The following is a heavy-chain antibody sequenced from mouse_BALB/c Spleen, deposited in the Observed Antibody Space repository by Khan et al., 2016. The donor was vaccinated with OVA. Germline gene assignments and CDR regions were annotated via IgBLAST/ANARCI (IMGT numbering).Heavy chain of an antibody. CDR3: ARSGYEAWIPY. CDR1: GFNIKDYY. CDR2: IDPENDET. D-gene: IGHD3-1*01. J-gene: IGHJ3*01. Sequence: VQLKQSGAELVRPGALVKLSCKASGFNIKDYYMHWVKQRPEQGLEWIGWIDPENDETIYDPNFQGKASITADTSSNPAYLQLSSLTSEDTAVYYCARSGYEAWIPYWGQGTLVTVSA. V-gene: IGHV14-1*02.